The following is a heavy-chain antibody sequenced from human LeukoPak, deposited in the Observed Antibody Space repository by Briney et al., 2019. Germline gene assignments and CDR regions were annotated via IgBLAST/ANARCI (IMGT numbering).Heavy chain of an antibody. D-gene: IGHD2-2*01. V-gene: IGHV3-23*01. CDR2: ISGSGGST. J-gene: IGHJ4*02. Sequence: QPGGSLRLSCAASGFTFSSYSMNWVRQAPGKGLEWVSAISGSGGSTYYADSVKGRFTISRDNSKNTLYLQMNSLRAEDTAVYYCAKPPEVVPAAPLSGYWGQGTLVTVSS. CDR1: GFTFSSYS. CDR3: AKPPEVVPAAPLSGY.